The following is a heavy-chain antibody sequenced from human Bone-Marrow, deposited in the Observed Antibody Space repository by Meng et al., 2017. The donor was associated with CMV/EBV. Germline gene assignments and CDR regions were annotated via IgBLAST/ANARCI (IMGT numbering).Heavy chain of an antibody. J-gene: IGHJ6*02. D-gene: IGHD3-3*01. CDR3: AKDITIFGVVPYYYYGMDV. CDR1: GFTFSSYA. CDR2: IYSGGSST. Sequence: GGSLRLSCAASGFTFSSYAMHWVRQAPGKGLEWVSVIYSGGSSTYYADSVKGRFTISRDNSKNTLYLQMNSLRAEDTAVYYCAKDITIFGVVPYYYYGMDVWGQGTTVTVSS. V-gene: IGHV3-23*03.